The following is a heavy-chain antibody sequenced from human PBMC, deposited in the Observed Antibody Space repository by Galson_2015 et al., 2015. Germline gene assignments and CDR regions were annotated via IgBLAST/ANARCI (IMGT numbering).Heavy chain of an antibody. J-gene: IGHJ5*02. Sequence: SLRLSCAASGFTLGLYAMHWVRQTPGKGLEWVAVLSYDGSNEHYTDAVKGRFTISRDNSANTLYLQMNSLQTEDTAVYFCAREADVPAVPTFDPWGQGTLVTVSS. CDR3: AREADVPAVPTFDP. CDR1: GFTLGLYA. CDR2: LSYDGSNE. V-gene: IGHV3-30-3*01. D-gene: IGHD2-2*01.